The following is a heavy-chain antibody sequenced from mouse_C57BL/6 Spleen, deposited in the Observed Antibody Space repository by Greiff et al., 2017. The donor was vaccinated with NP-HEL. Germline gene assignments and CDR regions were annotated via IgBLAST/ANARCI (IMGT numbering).Heavy chain of an antibody. CDR2: ISYDGSN. D-gene: IGHD1-1*01. V-gene: IGHV3-6*01. CDR1: GYSITSGYY. CDR3: ARDSYYYCSSLYFDY. Sequence: VQLQQSGPGLVKPSQSLSLTCSVTGYSITSGYYWNWIRQFPGNKLEWMGYISYDGSNNYNPSLKNRISITRDTSRNQFFLKLNSVTTEDTATYYCARDSYYYCSSLYFDYWGQGTTLTVSS. J-gene: IGHJ2*01.